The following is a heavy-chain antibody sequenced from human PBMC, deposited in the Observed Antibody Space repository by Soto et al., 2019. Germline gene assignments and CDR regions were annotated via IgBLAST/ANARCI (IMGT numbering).Heavy chain of an antibody. CDR3: ARGFPLWLDP. V-gene: IGHV1-3*05. CDR2: INAGNGNT. D-gene: IGHD3-16*02. CDR1: GYTFTNYA. Sequence: QVQLVQSGAEEKKPGASVKVSCKASGYTFTNYAMHWVRQAPGQRLEWMGWINAGNGNTKYSQKFRGRITITRDTAASTAYMELSSLRSEDTAVYYCARGFPLWLDPWGQGNLVTVSS. J-gene: IGHJ5*02.